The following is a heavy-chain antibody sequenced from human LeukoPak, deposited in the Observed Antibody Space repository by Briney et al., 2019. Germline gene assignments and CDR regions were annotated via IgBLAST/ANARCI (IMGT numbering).Heavy chain of an antibody. Sequence: RGALRLSCAASGFTFSSYIMNWVRQAPGKGLEWVSYISSRSRYIYYADSVKGRFILSRDNAKDASYLQKNRLRAEDTAVYYCARAEEMTYFDYWGQGTPVTVSS. D-gene: IGHD5-24*01. CDR3: ARAEEMTYFDY. J-gene: IGHJ4*01. CDR2: ISSRSRYI. CDR1: GFTFSSYI. V-gene: IGHV3-21*01.